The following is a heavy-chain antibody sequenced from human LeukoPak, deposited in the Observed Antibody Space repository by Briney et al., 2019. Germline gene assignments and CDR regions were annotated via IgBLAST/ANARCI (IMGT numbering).Heavy chain of an antibody. D-gene: IGHD3-10*01. CDR1: GFTFSSYN. Sequence: GGSLRLSCAASGFTFSSYNMNWVRQAPGKGLEWVSYISFSSATIHYADSVKGRFTISRDNAKNSLYLQLNSLRAEDTALYYCARDTHYYGSGSPAFDLWGRGTMVTVSS. CDR3: ARDTHYYGSGSPAFDL. V-gene: IGHV3-48*01. J-gene: IGHJ3*01. CDR2: ISFSSATI.